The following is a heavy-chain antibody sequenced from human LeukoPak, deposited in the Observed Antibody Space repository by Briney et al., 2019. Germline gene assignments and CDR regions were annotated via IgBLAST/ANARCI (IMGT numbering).Heavy chain of an antibody. CDR3: ASPSRYYYDSSSYQFDY. CDR1: GGSISSSSYY. J-gene: IGHJ4*02. V-gene: IGHV4-39*01. CDR2: IYYSGST. D-gene: IGHD3-22*01. Sequence: SETLSLTCTVSGGSISSSSYYWGWIRQPPGKGLEWIGSIYYSGSTYYNPSLKSRVTISVDTSKNQFSLKLSSVTAADTAVYYCASPSRYYYDSSSYQFDYWGQGTLVTVSS.